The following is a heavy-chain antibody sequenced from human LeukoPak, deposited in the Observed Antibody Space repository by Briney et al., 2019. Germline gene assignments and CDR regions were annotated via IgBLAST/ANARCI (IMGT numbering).Heavy chain of an antibody. D-gene: IGHD5-18*01. V-gene: IGHV4-39*01. J-gene: IGHJ4*02. CDR2: IYYSGST. Sequence: SETLSLTCTVSGGSISSSSYYWGWIRQPPGKGLEWIGSIYYSGSTYYNPSLKSRVTISVDTSKNQFSLKLYSVTASDAAIYYCARHLSGTAMAHYFDFWGQGTLVTVSS. CDR1: GGSISSSSYY. CDR3: ARHLSGTAMAHYFDF.